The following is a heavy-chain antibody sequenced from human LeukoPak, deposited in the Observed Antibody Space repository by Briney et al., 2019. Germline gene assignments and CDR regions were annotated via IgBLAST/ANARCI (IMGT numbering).Heavy chain of an antibody. CDR1: GYTFTGYY. J-gene: IGHJ6*03. CDR3: ARVSFYGSGNYYVPYYYYMDV. Sequence: ASVKVSCKASGYTFTGYYMHWVRQAPGQGLEWMGWINPNSGGTNYAQKFQGRVTITADKSTSTAYMELSSLRSEDTAVYYCARVSFYGSGNYYVPYYYYMDVWGKGTTVTISS. V-gene: IGHV1-2*02. D-gene: IGHD3-10*01. CDR2: INPNSGGT.